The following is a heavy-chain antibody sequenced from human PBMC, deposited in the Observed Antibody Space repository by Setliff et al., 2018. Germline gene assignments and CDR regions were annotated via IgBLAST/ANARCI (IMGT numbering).Heavy chain of an antibody. D-gene: IGHD3-22*01. J-gene: IGHJ4*02. CDR1: GFTFSSYW. CDR3: AKDPGDSSGSFEY. Sequence: GGSLRLSCAASGFTFSSYWMSWARQAPGKGLEWVANIKRDGREIYYVDSVKGRFTISRDNAKNSLYLQMNSLRAEDTAVYYCAKDPGDSSGSFEYWGQGTPVTVSS. CDR2: IKRDGREI. V-gene: IGHV3-7*01.